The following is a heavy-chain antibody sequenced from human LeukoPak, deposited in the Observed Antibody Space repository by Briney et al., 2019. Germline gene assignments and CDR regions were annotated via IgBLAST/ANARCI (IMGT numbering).Heavy chain of an antibody. J-gene: IGHJ6*02. D-gene: IGHD1-26*01. CDR2: INPNSGGT. V-gene: IGHV1-2*02. CDR3: ARELSGSYPMGYYYYGMDV. CDR1: GYTFTGYY. Sequence: ASVKVSCKASGYTFTGYYMHWVRQAPGQGLEWMGWINPNSGGTNYVQKFQGRVTMTRDTSISTAYMELSRLRSDDTAVYYCARELSGSYPMGYYYYGMDVWGQGTTVTVSS.